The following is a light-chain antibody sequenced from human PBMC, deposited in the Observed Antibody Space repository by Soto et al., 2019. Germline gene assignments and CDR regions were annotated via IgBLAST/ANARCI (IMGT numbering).Light chain of an antibody. CDR2: DTS. J-gene: IGKJ2*01. Sequence: EIVLTQSPATLSLSPGERATLSCRASQSVSSYLAWYQQKPGQAPRLLIYDTSIRATAIPARFSGSGSGTDFTLTISSLAPEDFAVYYCQQRINWPMYTFGQGTNLQI. CDR1: QSVSSY. CDR3: QQRINWPMYT. V-gene: IGKV3-11*01.